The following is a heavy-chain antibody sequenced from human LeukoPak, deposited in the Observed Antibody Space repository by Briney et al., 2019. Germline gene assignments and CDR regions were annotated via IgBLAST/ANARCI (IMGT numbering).Heavy chain of an antibody. J-gene: IGHJ5*02. V-gene: IGHV1-46*01. CDR3: ARDRASGITMVPWFDP. D-gene: IGHD3-10*01. CDR2: INPSGGST. CDR1: GYTFTSYY. Sequence: EASVKVSCKASGYTFTSYYMHWVRQAPGQGLEWMGIINPSGGSTSYAQKFQGRVTMTRDTSTSTVYMELSSLRSEDTAVYYCARDRASGITMVPWFDPWGQGTLVTVSS.